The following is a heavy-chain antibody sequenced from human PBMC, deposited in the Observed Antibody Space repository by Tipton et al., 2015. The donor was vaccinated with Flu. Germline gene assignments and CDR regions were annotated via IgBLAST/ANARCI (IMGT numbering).Heavy chain of an antibody. D-gene: IGHD2-21*01. V-gene: IGHV4-31*03. CDR2: IDYSGNT. CDR1: GGPINSTIHY. J-gene: IGHJ6*02. Sequence: LRLSCTVSGGPINSTIHYWSWIRQDPGKGLEWIGYIDYSGNTYYTPSLKSRLTMSVDTSKNQFSLKLRSVTAADTAVYYCAREGGAPYVLDVWGQGTTVTVSS. CDR3: AREGGAPYVLDV.